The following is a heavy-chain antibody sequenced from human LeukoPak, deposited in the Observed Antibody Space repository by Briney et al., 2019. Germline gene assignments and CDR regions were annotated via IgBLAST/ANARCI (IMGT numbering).Heavy chain of an antibody. D-gene: IGHD6-13*01. J-gene: IGHJ4*02. V-gene: IGHV3-11*04. CDR3: AGVGVLSSSLLLY. CDR2: ISNTGSSI. CDR1: RFTFNYYS. Sequence: PGGSLRLSCAASRFTFNYYSMTWIRQAPGKVLEWVSSISNTGSSINYADSVRGRFNISSDKANNSLYLQMNILRAEDTAVYYCAGVGVLSSSLLLYWGQGTLVTVSS.